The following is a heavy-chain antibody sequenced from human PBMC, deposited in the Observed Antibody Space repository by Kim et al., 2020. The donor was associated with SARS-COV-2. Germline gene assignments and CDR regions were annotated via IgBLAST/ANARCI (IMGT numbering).Heavy chain of an antibody. J-gene: IGHJ6*02. Sequence: ASVKVSCKASGYTFTGYYMHWVRQAPGQGLEWMGRINPNSGGTNYAQKFQGRVTMTRDTSISTAYMELSRLRSEDTAVYYCARGNRITIFGVVFHYYYYGMDVWGQEATLTVAS. CDR3: ARGNRITIFGVVFHYYYYGMDV. D-gene: IGHD3-3*01. CDR1: GYTFTGYY. CDR2: INPNSGGT. V-gene: IGHV1-2*06.